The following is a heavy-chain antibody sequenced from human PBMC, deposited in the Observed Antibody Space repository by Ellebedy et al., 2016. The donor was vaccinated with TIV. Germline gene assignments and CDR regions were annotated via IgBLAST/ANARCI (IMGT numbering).Heavy chain of an antibody. CDR2: VHFSGST. CDR3: ARQKYTGSFHY. D-gene: IGHD1-26*01. J-gene: IGHJ4*02. Sequence: SETLSLXCTASGCSISGYYWNWIRQPPGKELEWIAYVHFSGSTNQNPSLKSRVTISVDTSKNQFSLKMSSVTAADTAVYYCARQKYTGSFHYWGQGTLVTVSS. V-gene: IGHV4-59*08. CDR1: GCSISGYY.